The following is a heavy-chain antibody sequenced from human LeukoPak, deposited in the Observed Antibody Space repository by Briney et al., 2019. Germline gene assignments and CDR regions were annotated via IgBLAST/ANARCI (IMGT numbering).Heavy chain of an antibody. J-gene: IGHJ4*02. D-gene: IGHD3-16*02. Sequence: SETLSLTCTVSGGSISSGGYYWSWIRQPPGKGLEWIGYIYYSGSTNYNPSLKSRVTISVDTSKNQFSLKLSSVTAADTAVYYCARAKTIVRYYFDYWGQGTLVTVSS. V-gene: IGHV4-61*08. CDR2: IYYSGST. CDR1: GGSISSGGYY. CDR3: ARAKTIVRYYFDY.